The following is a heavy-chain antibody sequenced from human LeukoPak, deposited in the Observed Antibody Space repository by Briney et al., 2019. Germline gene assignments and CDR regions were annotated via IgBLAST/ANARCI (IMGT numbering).Heavy chain of an antibody. CDR1: GFTFSTYS. J-gene: IGHJ4*02. CDR2: ISSSSSTI. Sequence: PVGALRLSCAASGFTFSTYSMNWVRQAPGKGLEWVSYISSSSSTIYYADSVKGRFTISRDNAKNSLYLQMNSLRDDDTAVYYCARETCGSGSYRLDYWGQGTLVTVSS. D-gene: IGHD3-10*01. V-gene: IGHV3-48*02. CDR3: ARETCGSGSYRLDY.